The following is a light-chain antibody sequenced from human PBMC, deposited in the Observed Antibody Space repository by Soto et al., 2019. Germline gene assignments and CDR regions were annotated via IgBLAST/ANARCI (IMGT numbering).Light chain of an antibody. CDR1: QSISNY. V-gene: IGKV1-5*02. CDR2: AAS. J-gene: IGKJ1*01. Sequence: DIQMTQSPSSLSASVGDRVAIICRASQSISNYLIWYQQKPGKAPKLLIYAASSLQSGVPSRFSGSGSGTEFTLTISSLQPDDFATYYCQHYNSYSEAFGQGTK. CDR3: QHYNSYSEA.